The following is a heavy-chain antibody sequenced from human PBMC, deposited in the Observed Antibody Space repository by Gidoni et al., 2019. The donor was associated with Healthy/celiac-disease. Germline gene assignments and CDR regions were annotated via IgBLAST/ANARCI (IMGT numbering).Heavy chain of an antibody. CDR2: ISAYNGNT. D-gene: IGHD6-6*01. V-gene: IGHV1-18*04. J-gene: IGHJ6*02. CDR1: GYTFTSYG. CDR3: ARMYSSSSEYYYYGMDV. Sequence: QVQLVQSGAEVKKPGASVKVSCQASGYTFTSYGISWVRQAPGQGLEWMGWISAYNGNTNYAQKLQGRVTMTTDTSTSTAYMELRSLRSDDTAVYYCARMYSSSSEYYYYGMDVWGQGTTVTVSS.